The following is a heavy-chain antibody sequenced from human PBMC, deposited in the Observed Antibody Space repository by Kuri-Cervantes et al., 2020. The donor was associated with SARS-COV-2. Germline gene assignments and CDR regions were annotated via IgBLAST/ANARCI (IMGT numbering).Heavy chain of an antibody. Sequence: ASVKVSCKASGGTFSSYAISWVRQAPGQGFEWMGWINPNSGGTNYAQKFQGRVTMTRDTSISTAYMELSRLRSDDTAVYYCARGPTPMDFWSGYYEGVFGYWGQGTLVTVSS. D-gene: IGHD3-3*01. CDR2: INPNSGGT. CDR1: GGTFSSYA. CDR3: ARGPTPMDFWSGYYEGVFGY. V-gene: IGHV1-2*02. J-gene: IGHJ4*02.